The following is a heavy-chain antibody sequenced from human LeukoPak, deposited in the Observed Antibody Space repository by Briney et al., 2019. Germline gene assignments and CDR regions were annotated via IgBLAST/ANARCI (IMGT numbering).Heavy chain of an antibody. CDR2: ISSSGSFI. Sequence: GGSLRLSCAASGFTFSDYYMSWIRQAPGKGLEWVSYISSSGSFIYYADSVKGRFTISRDNSKNTLYLQMNSLRAEDTAVYYCAKETNDYSSTMDYYYYYMDVWGKGTTVTVSS. D-gene: IGHD4-11*01. CDR1: GFTFSDYY. V-gene: IGHV3-11*01. CDR3: AKETNDYSSTMDYYYYYMDV. J-gene: IGHJ6*03.